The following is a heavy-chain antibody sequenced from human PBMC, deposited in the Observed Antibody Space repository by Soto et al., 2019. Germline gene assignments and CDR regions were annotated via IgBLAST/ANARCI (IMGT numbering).Heavy chain of an antibody. CDR3: ARGSDVDNVDS. V-gene: IGHV4-30-4*01. CDR2: IYNTVST. Sequence: QVQLQESGPRLVEPSQTLSLTCTVSGGSVSSGGYFWSWIRQSPGKGLEWIGHIYNTVSTYGNPSLERRLTISVDTSMNQFSLRLNSVTAADTAVYFCARGSDVDNVDSWGQGTLVTVS. D-gene: IGHD1-1*01. J-gene: IGHJ4*02. CDR1: GGSVSSGGYF.